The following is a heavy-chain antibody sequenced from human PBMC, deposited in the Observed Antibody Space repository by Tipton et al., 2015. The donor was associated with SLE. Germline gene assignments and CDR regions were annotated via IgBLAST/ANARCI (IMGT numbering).Heavy chain of an antibody. V-gene: IGHV4-61*02. CDR1: GGSISSGSYY. J-gene: IGHJ5*02. CDR3: ARHYGSITILEWSNWFDP. CDR2: IYTSGST. D-gene: IGHD3-3*01. Sequence: TLSLTCTVSGGSISSGSYYWSWIRQPAGKGLEWIGRIYTSGSTNYNPSLKSRVTISVDTSKNQFSLKLSSVTAADTAVYYCARHYGSITILEWSNWFDPWGQGTLVTVSS.